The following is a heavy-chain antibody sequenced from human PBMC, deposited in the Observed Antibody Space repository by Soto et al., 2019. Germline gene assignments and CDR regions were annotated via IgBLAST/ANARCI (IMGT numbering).Heavy chain of an antibody. Sequence: QVQLQESGPGLVKPSETLSLTCTVSGGSISSYYWSWIRQPPGKGLEWIGYIYYSGSTNYNPSLKSRVTISVYTSKSQFSLKLSSVTAADTAVYYCARIPLTPPGRYFDLWGRGTLVTVSS. D-gene: IGHD2-15*01. CDR3: ARIPLTPPGRYFDL. CDR2: IYYSGST. J-gene: IGHJ2*01. V-gene: IGHV4-59*08. CDR1: GGSISSYY.